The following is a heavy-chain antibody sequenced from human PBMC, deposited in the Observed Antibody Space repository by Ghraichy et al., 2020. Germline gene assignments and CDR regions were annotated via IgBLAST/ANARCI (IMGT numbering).Heavy chain of an antibody. V-gene: IGHV4-34*01. Sequence: SETPSLTCAVYGGSFSGYYWSWIRQPPGKGLEWIGEINHSGSTNYNPSLKSRVTISVDTSKNQFSLKLSSVTAADTAVYYCARDHYAAGRYWGQGTLVTVSS. J-gene: IGHJ4*02. CDR3: ARDHYAAGRY. CDR1: GGSFSGYY. D-gene: IGHD6-13*01. CDR2: INHSGST.